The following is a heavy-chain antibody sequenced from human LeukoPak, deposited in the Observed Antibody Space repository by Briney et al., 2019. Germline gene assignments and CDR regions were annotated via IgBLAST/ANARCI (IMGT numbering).Heavy chain of an antibody. V-gene: IGHV4-34*01. J-gene: IGHJ4*02. CDR1: GGSFSGYY. Sequence: SETLSLTCAVYGGSFSGYYWSWIRQPPGKGLEWIGEINHSGSTNYNPSLKRRVTISVDTSKNQFSLKLSSVTAADTAVYYCAIPALCGGDCYHAYYFDYWGQGTLVTVSS. CDR2: INHSGST. D-gene: IGHD2-21*02. CDR3: AIPALCGGDCYHAYYFDY.